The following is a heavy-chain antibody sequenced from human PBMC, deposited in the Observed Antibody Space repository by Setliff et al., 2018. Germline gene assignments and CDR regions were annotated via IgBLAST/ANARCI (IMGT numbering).Heavy chain of an antibody. J-gene: IGHJ6*02. CDR3: TTDKCCGAPVYFYYRMDV. V-gene: IGHV3-15*01. CDR1: GFIFNNAW. Sequence: PGGSLRLSCVASGFIFNNAWLSWVRQPPGKGLEWVGHIKSKTDGGTTDYAAPVKGRFTISRDDSKNTLYLQMNSLNTEDTAVYYCTTDKCCGAPVYFYYRMDVWGQGTTVTAP. D-gene: IGHD2-15*01. CDR2: IKSKTDGGTT.